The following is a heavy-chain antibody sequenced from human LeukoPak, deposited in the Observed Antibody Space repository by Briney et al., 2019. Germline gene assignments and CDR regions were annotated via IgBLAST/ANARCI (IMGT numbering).Heavy chain of an antibody. CDR2: IYYSGNT. Sequence: ASETLSLTCTVSAGSISSDSYYWGWIRQPPGKGLEWIGTIYYSGNTYYNPSLKSRLTISVDTSKNQFSLKLRSVTAADTALYYCASTSPKYYYESSGYSSLFDNWGQGTLVTVSS. D-gene: IGHD3-22*01. J-gene: IGHJ4*02. CDR1: AGSISSDSYY. V-gene: IGHV4-39*07. CDR3: ASTSPKYYYESSGYSSLFDN.